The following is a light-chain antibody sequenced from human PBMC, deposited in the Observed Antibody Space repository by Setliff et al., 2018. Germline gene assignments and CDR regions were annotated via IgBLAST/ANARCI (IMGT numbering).Light chain of an antibody. CDR2: DVT. V-gene: IGLV2-14*01. Sequence: QSALTQPASVSGSPGQSITISCTGTSSDVGGYDYVSWFQQYPDEAPKLLIYDVTKRPSRVPGRFSGSKSGNTASLTISGLQTEDEADYYCSSYARGNFVFGTGTQV. CDR1: SSDVGGYDY. J-gene: IGLJ1*01. CDR3: SSYARGNFV.